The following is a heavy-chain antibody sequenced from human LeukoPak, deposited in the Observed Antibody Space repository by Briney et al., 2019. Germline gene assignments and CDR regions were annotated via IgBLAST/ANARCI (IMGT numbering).Heavy chain of an antibody. D-gene: IGHD6-19*01. CDR2: IYTSGIT. Sequence: SETLSLTCTVSGGSISSYYWSWIRQPAGKGLEWIGRIYTSGITNYNPSLKSRVTMSVDTSKNQFSLKLSSVTAADTAVYYCARGWAVAGTFDYWGQGTLVTVSS. CDR1: GGSISSYY. CDR3: ARGWAVAGTFDY. J-gene: IGHJ4*02. V-gene: IGHV4-4*07.